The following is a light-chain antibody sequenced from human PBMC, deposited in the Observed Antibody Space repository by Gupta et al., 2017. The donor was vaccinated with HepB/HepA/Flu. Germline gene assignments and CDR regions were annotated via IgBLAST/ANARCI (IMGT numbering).Light chain of an antibody. CDR1: SSDVGSYNL. CDR3: CSYAGSVTWV. J-gene: IGLJ3*02. CDR2: EVT. Sequence: QSALTQPASVSGSPGQSITISCTGTSSDVGSYNLVSWYQQHPGKAPKLIIFEVTKRPSGVSNRFSGSKSGNTASLTISGLQAEDEADYYCCSYAGSVTWVFGGATKVTVL. V-gene: IGLV2-23*02.